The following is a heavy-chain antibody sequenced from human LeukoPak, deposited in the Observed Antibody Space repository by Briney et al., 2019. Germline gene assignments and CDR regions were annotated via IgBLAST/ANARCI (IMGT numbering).Heavy chain of an antibody. J-gene: IGHJ3*02. V-gene: IGHV3-21*01. CDR2: ISSSSSYI. CDR1: GFTFSSYS. Sequence: GGSLRLSCAASGFTFSSYSMNWVRQAPGKGLEWVSSISSSSSYIYYADSVKGRFTISRDNAKNSLYLQMNSLRAEDTAVYYCARESDCSGGSCPVAFDIWGRGTMVTVSS. CDR3: ARESDCSGGSCPVAFDI. D-gene: IGHD2-15*01.